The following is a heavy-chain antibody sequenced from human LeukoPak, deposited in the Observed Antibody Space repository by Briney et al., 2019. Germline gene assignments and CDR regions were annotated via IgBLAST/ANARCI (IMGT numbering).Heavy chain of an antibody. V-gene: IGHV1-2*02. CDR1: GYTFTGYY. CDR3: ARDLGSGWIIVDY. Sequence: ASVKVSCTASGYTFTGYYIHWVRQAPGKGLEWMGCINPNSGGTNSAQKFQGRVTLSRDTSNSTGYLELSSLRSDDTAVYYCARDLGSGWIIVDYGGQGTLVTVSS. CDR2: INPNSGGT. J-gene: IGHJ4*02. D-gene: IGHD6-19*01.